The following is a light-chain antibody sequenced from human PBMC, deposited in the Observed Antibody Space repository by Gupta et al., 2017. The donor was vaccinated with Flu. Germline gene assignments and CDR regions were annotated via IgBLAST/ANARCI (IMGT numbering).Light chain of an antibody. V-gene: IGKV1-5*03. J-gene: IGKJ1*01. CDR3: QQYNTHWT. Sequence: DSQMTQSPSTLSASVGDRVTITCRASQSISSWLAWYQQKPGKAPKLLIYKASTLESGVPSRFSGDGSGTEFTLTISSLQPDDFATYYCQQYNTHWTFGQGTKVDIK. CDR2: KAS. CDR1: QSISSW.